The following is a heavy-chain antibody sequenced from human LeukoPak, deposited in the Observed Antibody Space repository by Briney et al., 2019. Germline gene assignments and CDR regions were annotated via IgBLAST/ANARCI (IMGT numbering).Heavy chain of an antibody. J-gene: IGHJ3*02. CDR3: ARSLLQITMMVGYAFDI. Sequence: GGSLRLSCAASGFTFSSYSMNWVRQAPGKGREWVSYISSSSSTIYYADSVKGRFTISRDNAKNSLYLQRNSLRAEDTAVYYCARSLLQITMMVGYAFDIWGQGTMVTVSS. V-gene: IGHV3-48*01. D-gene: IGHD3-22*01. CDR1: GFTFSSYS. CDR2: ISSSSSTI.